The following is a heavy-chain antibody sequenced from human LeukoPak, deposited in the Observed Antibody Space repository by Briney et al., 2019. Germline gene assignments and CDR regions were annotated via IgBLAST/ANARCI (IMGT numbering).Heavy chain of an antibody. J-gene: IGHJ5*02. CDR2: VSSDGSID. CDR1: GFTFSDYG. V-gene: IGHV3-30*03. Sequence: GGSLRLSCAASGFTFSDYGMHWVRQAPGKGLEWVAVVSSDGSIDYYADSLRGRFTVSRDNSKNTMFLQFNTLRPEDTAVYYCAREGMGTTFSAWFEPWGQGTLVTVSS. CDR3: AREGMGTTFSAWFEP. D-gene: IGHD1-7*01.